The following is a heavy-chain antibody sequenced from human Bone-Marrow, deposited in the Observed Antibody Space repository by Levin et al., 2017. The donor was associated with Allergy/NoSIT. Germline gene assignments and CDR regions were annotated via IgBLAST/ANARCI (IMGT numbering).Heavy chain of an antibody. J-gene: IGHJ4*02. Sequence: KISCKASGGTFTSYAISWVRQAPGQGPEWMGGIIPIFGTTNYAQKFHGRVTITADESTSTAYMDLSSLRSEDTAVYYCARVSVSSNTTADHWGQGTRVTVSS. CDR1: GGTFTSYA. V-gene: IGHV1-69*01. CDR2: IIPIFGTT. D-gene: IGHD1-1*01. CDR3: ARVSVSSNTTADH.